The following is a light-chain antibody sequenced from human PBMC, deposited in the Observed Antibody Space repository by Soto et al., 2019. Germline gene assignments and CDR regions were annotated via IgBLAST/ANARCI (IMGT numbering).Light chain of an antibody. CDR3: SSYAGSNNLV. CDR1: SSDVGGYNY. CDR2: EVS. J-gene: IGLJ2*01. V-gene: IGLV2-8*01. Sequence: QSALTQPPSASGSXXXXXXXSCTGTSSDVGGYNYVSWYQQHPGKAPKLMIYEVSKRPSGVPDRFSGSKSGNTASLTVSGLQAEDEADYYCSSYAGSNNLVFGGGTKLTVL.